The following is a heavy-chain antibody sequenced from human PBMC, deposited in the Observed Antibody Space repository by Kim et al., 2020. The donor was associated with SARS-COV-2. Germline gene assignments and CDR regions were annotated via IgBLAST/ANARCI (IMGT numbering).Heavy chain of an antibody. CDR3: ARGLGSGSYYNLLRGRWFDP. V-gene: IGHV4-34*01. CDR2: INHSGST. Sequence: SETLSLTCAVYGGSFSGYYWSWIRQPPGKGLEWIGEINHSGSTNYNPSLKSRVTISVDTSKNQFSLKLSSVTAADTAVYYCARGLGSGSYYNLLRGRWFDPWGQGTLVTVSS. CDR1: GGSFSGYY. J-gene: IGHJ5*02. D-gene: IGHD3-10*01.